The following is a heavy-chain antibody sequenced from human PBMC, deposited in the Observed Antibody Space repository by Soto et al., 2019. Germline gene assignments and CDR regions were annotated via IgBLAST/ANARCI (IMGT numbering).Heavy chain of an antibody. D-gene: IGHD4-4*01. CDR1: GFTFSSYS. CDR2: ISSSSSTI. CDR3: ARDGPKGLQHQGLSYYYYYGMDV. V-gene: IGHV3-48*02. Sequence: GGSLRLSCAASGFTFSSYSMNWVRQAPGKGLEWVSYISSSSSTISNTNSVKSRFTISKDNAKNSLYLQMNSLRDEDTAVDYCARDGPKGLQHQGLSYYYYYGMDVWGQGTTVTVSS. J-gene: IGHJ6*02.